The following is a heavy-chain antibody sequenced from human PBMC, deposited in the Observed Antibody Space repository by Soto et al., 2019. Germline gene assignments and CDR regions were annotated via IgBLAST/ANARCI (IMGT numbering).Heavy chain of an antibody. Sequence: QVQLVESGGGLVKPGGSLRLPCAASGFTFSDSFTSWSRQTPGKGLEWLSYISGRDGSIYYADSVRGRFTISRDNAKNSVYLQMNSLRAEDTAVYYCAGDQGPNYMAVWGKGTTVTVS. CDR2: ISGRDGSI. J-gene: IGHJ6*03. V-gene: IGHV3-11*01. CDR1: GFTFSDSF. CDR3: AGDQGPNYMAV.